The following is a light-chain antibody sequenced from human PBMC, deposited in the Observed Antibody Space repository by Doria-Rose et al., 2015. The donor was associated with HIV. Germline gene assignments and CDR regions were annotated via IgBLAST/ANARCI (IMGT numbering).Light chain of an antibody. V-gene: IGKV4-1*01. CDR2: WAS. CDR3: QQYYDTPS. J-gene: IGKJ3*01. CDR1: QSLLYTSKNY. Sequence: TQSPESLGMSLGERATLNCKSNQSLLYTSKNYLAWYQQKPGQPPTLLIYWASTWQSGVPARFSGSGSATDVTLTISSLEAEDVAVYYCQQYYDTPSFGPGTTVDIK.